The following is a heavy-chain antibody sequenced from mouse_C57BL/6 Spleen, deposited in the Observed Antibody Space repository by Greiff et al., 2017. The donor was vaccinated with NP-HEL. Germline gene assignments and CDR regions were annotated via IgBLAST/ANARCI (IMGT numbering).Heavy chain of an antibody. J-gene: IGHJ1*03. CDR1: GYTFTSYW. D-gene: IGHD1-1*01. Sequence: QVQLQQPGAELVMPGASVKLSCKASGYTFTSYWMHWVKQRPGQGLEWIGEIDPSDSDTNYNQKFKGKATLTVDKSSSTAYMQLSSLTSEDSAVYYCARPPHYYGSSYGYLDVWGKGTTVTVSS. V-gene: IGHV1-69*01. CDR3: ARPPHYYGSSYGYLDV. CDR2: IDPSDSDT.